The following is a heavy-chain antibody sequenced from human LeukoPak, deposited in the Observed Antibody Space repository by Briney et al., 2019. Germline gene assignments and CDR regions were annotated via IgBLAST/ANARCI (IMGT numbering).Heavy chain of an antibody. CDR2: IYYSGST. D-gene: IGHD6-13*01. Sequence: SETLSLTCTVSGGSISSSDYYWSWIRQHPGKGLEWIGYIYYSGSTYYNPSLKSRVTISVDTSKNQFSLKLSSVTAADTAVYYCARYSSSWYGFDPWGQGTLVTVSS. CDR1: GGSISSSDYY. CDR3: ARYSSSWYGFDP. J-gene: IGHJ5*02. V-gene: IGHV4-31*03.